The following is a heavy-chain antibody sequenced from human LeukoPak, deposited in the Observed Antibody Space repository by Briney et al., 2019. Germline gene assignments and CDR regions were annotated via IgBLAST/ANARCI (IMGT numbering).Heavy chain of an antibody. CDR3: ARVGALAGNDAFGI. D-gene: IGHD6-19*01. V-gene: IGHV4-4*02. J-gene: IGHJ3*02. CDR1: GGSISSSNW. CDR2: IYHSGRA. Sequence: SGTLSLTCAVSGGSISSSNWWSWVRQPPGKGLEWIGEIYHSGRANYKPSLKSRVTISVDKSKDQFSLKLTSVTAADTAVYYCARVGALAGNDAFGIWGQGTMVTVSS.